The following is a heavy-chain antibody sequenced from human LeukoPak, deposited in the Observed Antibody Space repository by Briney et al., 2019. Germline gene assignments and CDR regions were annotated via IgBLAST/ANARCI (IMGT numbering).Heavy chain of an antibody. CDR2: IYWNDDK. CDR3: AHRRVSRSPRDHYDSSGYYYDY. J-gene: IGHJ4*02. D-gene: IGHD3-22*01. Sequence: SGPTLVKPTQTLTLTCTFSGFSLSTSGVGVGWIRQPPGKALEWLALIYWNDDKRYSPSLKSRLTITKDTSKNQVVLTMTNMDPVDTATYYCAHRRVSRSPRDHYDSSGYYYDYWGQGTLVTVSS. CDR1: GFSLSTSGVG. V-gene: IGHV2-5*01.